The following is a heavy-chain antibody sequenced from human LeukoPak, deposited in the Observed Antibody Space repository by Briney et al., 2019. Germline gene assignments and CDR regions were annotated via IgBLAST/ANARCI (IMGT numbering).Heavy chain of an antibody. CDR1: GFTFSDYY. CDR2: ISSRSGSSI. V-gene: IGHV3-11*04. CDR3: AKDGSGYDAVKGRSFFDY. D-gene: IGHD5-12*01. J-gene: IGHJ4*02. Sequence: GGSLRLSCAASGFTFSDYYMSWIRQAPGKGREWVSYISSRSGSSIYYADSVKGRFTISRDNSKNTLYLQMNSLRAEDTAVYYCAKDGSGYDAVKGRSFFDYWGQGTLVTVSS.